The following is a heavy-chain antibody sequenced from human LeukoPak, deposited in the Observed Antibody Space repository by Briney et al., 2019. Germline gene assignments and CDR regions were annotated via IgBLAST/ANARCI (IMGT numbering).Heavy chain of an antibody. Sequence: PGGSLRLSCAASGFPFSSYAMSWVRQAPGKGLEWVSAISGSGGSTYYADSVKGRFTISRDNSKNTPYLQMNSLRAEDTAVYYCAKDPHRLSSSWSYNWFDPWGQGTLVTVSS. D-gene: IGHD6-13*01. CDR3: AKDPHRLSSSWSYNWFDP. J-gene: IGHJ5*02. V-gene: IGHV3-23*01. CDR1: GFPFSSYA. CDR2: ISGSGGST.